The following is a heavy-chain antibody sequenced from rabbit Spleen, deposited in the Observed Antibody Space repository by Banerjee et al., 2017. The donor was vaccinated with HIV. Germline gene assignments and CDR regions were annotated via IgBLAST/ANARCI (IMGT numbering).Heavy chain of an antibody. V-gene: IGHV1S47*01. CDR2: TNPSSVK. Sequence: QEQLEESGGDLVKPEGSLTLTCKASGFDFSSNVMCWVRQAPGKGLEWIACTNPSSVKCYASWVNGRFTISSHNAQNTVFLQMNSLTVADTATYFCARGPNYGDNAFDLWGPGTLVTVS. D-gene: IGHD2-1*01. J-gene: IGHJ4*01. CDR1: GFDFSSNV. CDR3: ARGPNYGDNAFDL.